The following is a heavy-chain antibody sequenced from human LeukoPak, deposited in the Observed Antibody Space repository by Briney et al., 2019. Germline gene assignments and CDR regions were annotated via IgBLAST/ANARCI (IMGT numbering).Heavy chain of an antibody. V-gene: IGHV3-66*01. Sequence: GGSLRLSCVASGFTFSSYSMKWVRQAPGKGLEWVSVIYSGGSTYYADSVKGRFTISRDNSKNTLYLQMNSLRAEDTAVYYCARDLNYGDYPRAHWGQGTLVTVSS. J-gene: IGHJ4*02. D-gene: IGHD4-17*01. CDR1: GFTFSSYS. CDR2: IYSGGST. CDR3: ARDLNYGDYPRAH.